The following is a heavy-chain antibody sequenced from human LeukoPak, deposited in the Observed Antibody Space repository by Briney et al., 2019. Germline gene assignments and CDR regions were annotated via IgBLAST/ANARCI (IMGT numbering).Heavy chain of an antibody. J-gene: IGHJ6*04. CDR2: ISYDGSNK. CDR3: ARGSGFYGMDV. D-gene: IGHD3-3*01. V-gene: IGHV3-30*04. Sequence: GRYLRLSGAASGFTFRSYAMDWVRQAPGKGLEWVAVISYDGSNKYYADSVKGRFTISRDNSKNTLYLQMNSLRAEDTAVYYCARGSGFYGMDVWGKGTTVTVSS. CDR1: GFTFRSYA.